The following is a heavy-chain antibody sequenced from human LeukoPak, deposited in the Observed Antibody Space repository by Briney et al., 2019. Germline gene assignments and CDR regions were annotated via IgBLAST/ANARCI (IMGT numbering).Heavy chain of an antibody. CDR1: GGSISSGGYY. J-gene: IGHJ4*02. CDR2: IYHSGST. D-gene: IGHD6-19*01. CDR3: ARDSDASGWHFDY. Sequence: SETLSLTCTVSGGSISSGGYYWSWIRQPPGKGLEWIGYIYHSGSTYYNPSLKSRVTISVDRSKNQFSLKLSSVTAADTAVYYCARDSDASGWHFDYWGQGTLVTVSS. V-gene: IGHV4-30-2*01.